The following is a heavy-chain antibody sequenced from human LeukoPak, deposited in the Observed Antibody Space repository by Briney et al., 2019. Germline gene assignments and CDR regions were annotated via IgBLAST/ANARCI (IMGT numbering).Heavy chain of an antibody. CDR1: GFTFSSYS. CDR2: ISSGGSSI. Sequence: GGSLRLSCAASGFTFSSYSMNWVRQAPGKGLEWVSYISSGGSSIYYADSVKGRFTISRDNAKNSLYLQMNSLRAEDTAVYYCARPKGNNWNYVGAFDIWGQGTMVTVSS. CDR3: ARPKGNNWNYVGAFDI. V-gene: IGHV3-48*01. J-gene: IGHJ3*02. D-gene: IGHD1-7*01.